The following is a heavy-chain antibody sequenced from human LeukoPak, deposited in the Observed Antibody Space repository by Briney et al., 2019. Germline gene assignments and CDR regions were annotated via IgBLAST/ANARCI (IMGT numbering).Heavy chain of an antibody. CDR2: IYYSGST. CDR3: ARVLAFGDYAGTNYYYYMDV. V-gene: IGHV4-61*01. CDR1: GGSISTSNYY. Sequence: MASETLSLTCTASGGSISTSNYYWSWIRQPPGKGLEWVGYIYYSGSTNYNPSLKSRVTISVDTPKNQFSLKLSSVTAADTAVYYCARVLAFGDYAGTNYYYYMDVWGKGTTVTISS. D-gene: IGHD4-17*01. J-gene: IGHJ6*03.